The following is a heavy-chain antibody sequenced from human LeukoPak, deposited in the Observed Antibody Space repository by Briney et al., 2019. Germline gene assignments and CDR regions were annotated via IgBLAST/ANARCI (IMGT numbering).Heavy chain of an antibody. CDR2: ISGSGRTI. D-gene: IGHD1-1*01. J-gene: IGHJ4*02. V-gene: IGHV3-48*03. CDR1: GFTFSSYE. CDR3: ARDGGTNWHEPTWFDF. Sequence: GGSLRLSCAVSGFTFSSYEMNWVRQAPGKGLEWVSYISGSGRTIYYADSVKGRFTISRDNAKKSLYLQMNSLRVEDTAMYYCARDGGTNWHEPTWFDFWGQGTQVTVSA.